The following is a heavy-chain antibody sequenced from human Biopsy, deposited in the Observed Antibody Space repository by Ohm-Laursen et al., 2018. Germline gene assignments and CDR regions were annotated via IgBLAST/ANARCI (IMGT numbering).Heavy chain of an antibody. J-gene: IGHJ6*02. CDR2: ISRSGSII. Sequence: GSLRLSCAASGFTFSDYYMSWVRQAPGQGLEWLSYISRSGSIIGYADSVKGRFTISRDNAQNTLYLQMNSLRADDTAVYYCARDWGGDYGGNIDYYYFYGMDVWGQGTTVTVSS. CDR3: ARDWGGDYGGNIDYYYFYGMDV. CDR1: GFTFSDYY. V-gene: IGHV3-11*01. D-gene: IGHD4-23*01.